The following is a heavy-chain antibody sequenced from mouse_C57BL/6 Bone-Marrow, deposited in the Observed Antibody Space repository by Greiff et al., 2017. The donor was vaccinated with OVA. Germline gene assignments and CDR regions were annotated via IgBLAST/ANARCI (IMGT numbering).Heavy chain of an antibody. CDR3: ARRDYYGSSSYYFDY. D-gene: IGHD1-1*01. V-gene: IGHV1-59*01. CDR1: GYTFTSYW. J-gene: IGHJ2*01. CDR2: IDPSDSYT. Sequence: QVQLQQPGAELVRPGTSVQLSCKASGYTFTSYWMHWVKQRPGQGLEWIGVIDPSDSYTNYNQKFKGKATLTVDTSSSTAYMQLSSLSSEGSAASSCARRDYYGSSSYYFDYWGQGTPLTVSS.